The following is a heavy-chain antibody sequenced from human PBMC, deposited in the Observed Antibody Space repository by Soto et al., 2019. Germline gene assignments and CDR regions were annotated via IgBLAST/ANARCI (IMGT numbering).Heavy chain of an antibody. CDR2: IYYSGST. V-gene: IGHV4-31*03. Sequence: SETLSLTCTVSGGSISSGGYYWSWIRQHPGKGLEWIGYIYYSGSTYYNPSLKSRVTISVDTSKNQFSLKLSSVTAADTAVYYCARVVRAVIKGGFDSWGQGTLVTVSS. D-gene: IGHD3-10*01. J-gene: IGHJ4*02. CDR1: GGSISSGGYY. CDR3: ARVVRAVIKGGFDS.